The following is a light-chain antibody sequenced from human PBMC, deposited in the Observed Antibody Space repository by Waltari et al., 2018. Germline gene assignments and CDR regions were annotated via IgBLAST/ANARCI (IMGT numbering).Light chain of an antibody. CDR3: QQYNNWLIT. J-gene: IGKJ5*01. CDR1: LSVGSN. CDR2: GAS. Sequence: EIVMTQLPATLSVSPGERATRSCRASLSVGSNLAWYQQKPGKAPRLLIFGASSRATGIPGRFSGSGSGTEFTLTISSLQSEDFAVYYCQQYNNWLITFGQGTRLEIK. V-gene: IGKV3-15*01.